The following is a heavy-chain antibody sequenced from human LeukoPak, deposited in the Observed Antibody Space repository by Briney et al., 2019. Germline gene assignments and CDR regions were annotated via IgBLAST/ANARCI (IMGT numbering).Heavy chain of an antibody. Sequence: GGSLRLSCAASAFTFSSYAMSWVRQAPGKGLEWVSAISGSGGSTYYADSVKGRFTISRDNSKNTLYLQMNSLRAEDTAVYYCGKTSGYYPLFDYWGQGTLVTVSS. CDR1: AFTFSSYA. D-gene: IGHD3-22*01. CDR3: GKTSGYYPLFDY. J-gene: IGHJ4*02. V-gene: IGHV3-23*01. CDR2: ISGSGGST.